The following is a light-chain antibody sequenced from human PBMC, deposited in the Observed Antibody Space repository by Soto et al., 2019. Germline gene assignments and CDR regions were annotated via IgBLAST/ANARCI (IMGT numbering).Light chain of an antibody. J-gene: IGKJ5*01. CDR3: QQYNRWPPVT. CDR2: GAS. Sequence: EILWTRSPVTLSFSPGERATLSCGAIQGLRSSDIAWYQHKPGQGPRLLIYGASTRATGIPARFSASGSGTEFTLTISSLQSEDFAVYYCQQYNRWPPVTFGQGTRLEIK. V-gene: IGKV3-15*01. CDR1: QGLRSSD.